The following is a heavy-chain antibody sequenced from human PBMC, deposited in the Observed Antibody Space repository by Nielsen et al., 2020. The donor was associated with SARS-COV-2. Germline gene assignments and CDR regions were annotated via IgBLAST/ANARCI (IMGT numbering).Heavy chain of an antibody. CDR2: ISSSGRST. D-gene: IGHD6-6*01. J-gene: IGHJ4*02. Sequence: GESLKISCAASGFTFSSYAMSWVRQAPGKGLEWVSTISSSGRSTYYADSVKGRFTISRDNSKNTLYLQMNSLRAEDTAVYYCAKDPSIAARPRTFDYWGQGTLVTVSS. CDR1: GFTFSSYA. V-gene: IGHV3-23*01. CDR3: AKDPSIAARPRTFDY.